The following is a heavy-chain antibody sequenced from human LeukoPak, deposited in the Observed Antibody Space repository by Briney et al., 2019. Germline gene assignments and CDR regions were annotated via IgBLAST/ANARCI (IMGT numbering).Heavy chain of an antibody. D-gene: IGHD3-10*01. CDR3: AHFPSMIRGVIANIYFDH. CDR1: GFSLNTVGVG. V-gene: IGHV2-5*02. CDR2: IYWDDDK. Sequence: SGPTPVNPTQTLTLTCAFSGFSLNTVGVGVAWIRQPPGKALEWLALIYWDDDKRYNPSLKSRLTITKDTSGNQVVLTLTNVDPVDTATYYCAHFPSMIRGVIANIYFDHWGQGTLVAVSS. J-gene: IGHJ4*02.